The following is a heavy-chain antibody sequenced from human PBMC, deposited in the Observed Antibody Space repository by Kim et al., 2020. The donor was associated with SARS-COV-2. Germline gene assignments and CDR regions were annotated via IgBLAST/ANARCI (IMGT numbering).Heavy chain of an antibody. D-gene: IGHD6-13*01. CDR3: TRGTTDAPGIDY. V-gene: IGHV3-74*03. CDR1: GFTFSSYS. CDR2: ITSATSSA. J-gene: IGHJ4*02. Sequence: GGSLRLSCAASGFTFSSYSMHWVRQAPGKGLVWVSRITSATSSATYADSVRGRFTISRDNAKNMMYLQMHSLRAEDTAVYYCTRGTTDAPGIDYWGQGT.